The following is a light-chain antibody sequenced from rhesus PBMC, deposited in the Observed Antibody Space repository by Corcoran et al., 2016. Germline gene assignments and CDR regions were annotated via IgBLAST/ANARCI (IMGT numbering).Light chain of an antibody. CDR2: EVS. CDR3: MQTADFPLT. J-gene: IGKJ4*01. CDR1: QSLLVSDGHTC. Sequence: EIVMTQTPLSLPVIPGEPASLSCRSSQSLLVSDGHTCLDWYRQKPGQPPQLLIYEVSNRVSGVPDRFRGSGSGTDFTLKISRVAPDDVGVYYCMQTADFPLTFGGGTKVEIK. V-gene: IGKV2-90*01.